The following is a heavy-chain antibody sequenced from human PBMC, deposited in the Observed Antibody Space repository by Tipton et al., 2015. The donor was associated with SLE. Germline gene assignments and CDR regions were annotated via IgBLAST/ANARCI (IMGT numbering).Heavy chain of an antibody. CDR1: GYSISSGYY. V-gene: IGHV4-38-2*02. CDR3: ARVAVAGTFDY. CDR2: IYHSGST. Sequence: TLSLTCTVSGYSISSGYYWGWIRQPPGKGLEWIGSIYHSGSTYYNPSLKSRVTISVDTSKNQFSLKLSSVTAADTAVYYCARVAVAGTFDYWGQGTLVTVSS. D-gene: IGHD6-19*01. J-gene: IGHJ4*02.